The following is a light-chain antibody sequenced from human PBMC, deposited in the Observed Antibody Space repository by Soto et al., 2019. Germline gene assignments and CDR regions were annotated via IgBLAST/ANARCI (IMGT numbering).Light chain of an antibody. V-gene: IGLV1-47*01. CDR1: SSNIGSNY. CDR2: RNN. Sequence: QSVLTQPPSASGTPGQRVTISCSGSSSNIGSNYVYWYQHLPGTAPKLLIYRNNQRPSGVPDRFSGSKSGTSASLAISGLRSEDEGDYYCAAWDDSLSGGVFGGGTQLTVL. J-gene: IGLJ2*01. CDR3: AAWDDSLSGGV.